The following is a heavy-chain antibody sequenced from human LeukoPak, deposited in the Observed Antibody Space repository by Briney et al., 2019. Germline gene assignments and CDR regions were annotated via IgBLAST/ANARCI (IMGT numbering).Heavy chain of an antibody. CDR2: SYWDEDK. D-gene: IGHD3-9*01. CDR3: AHFLDYDILTGYYSKPNDFDI. Sequence: SGPTLVNPTQTLTLTYTFPGFPLRTGGGGVGWIRQPPGKALEWLALSYWDEDKRYRPPLKSRLTITKDTTKIQVVLTMTNMDPVDTATYYCAHFLDYDILTGYYSKPNDFDIWGQGTMVTVSS. CDR1: GFPLRTGGGG. J-gene: IGHJ3*02. V-gene: IGHV2-5*02.